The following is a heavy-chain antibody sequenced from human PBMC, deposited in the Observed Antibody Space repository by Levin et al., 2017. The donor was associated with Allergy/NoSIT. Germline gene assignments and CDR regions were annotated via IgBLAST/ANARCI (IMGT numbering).Heavy chain of an antibody. CDR2: IWYDGSNK. D-gene: IGHD3-16*02. Sequence: GESLKISCAASGFTFSSYGMHWVRQAPGKGLEWVAVIWYDGSNKYYADSVKGRFTISRDNSKNTLYLQMNSLRAEDTAVYYCARSPEGGIIGWLDYWGQGTLVTVSS. J-gene: IGHJ4*02. V-gene: IGHV3-33*01. CDR3: ARSPEGGIIGWLDY. CDR1: GFTFSSYG.